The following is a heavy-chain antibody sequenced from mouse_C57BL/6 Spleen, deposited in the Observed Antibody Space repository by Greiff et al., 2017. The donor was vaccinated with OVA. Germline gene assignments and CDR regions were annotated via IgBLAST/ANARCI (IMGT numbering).Heavy chain of an antibody. D-gene: IGHD2-2*01. CDR3: ARSDYYGYDGYAMDY. CDR1: GYAFSSSW. CDR2: IYPGDGDT. V-gene: IGHV1-82*01. Sequence: VQVVESGPELVKPGASVKISCKASGYAFSSSWMNWVKQRPGKGLEWIGRIYPGDGDTNYNGKFKGKATLTADKSSSTAYMQLSSLTSEDSAVYFCARSDYYGYDGYAMDYWGQGTSVTVSS. J-gene: IGHJ4*01.